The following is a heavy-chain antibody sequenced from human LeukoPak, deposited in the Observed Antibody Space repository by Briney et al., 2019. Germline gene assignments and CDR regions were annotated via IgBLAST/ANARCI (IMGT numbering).Heavy chain of an antibody. CDR1: GFRFSTYD. J-gene: IGHJ4*02. CDR3: ARGGPDYYDSSVLPPDY. V-gene: IGHV3-13*01. Sequence: PGGSLRLSCAASGFRFSTYDMHWVRQVIGKGLEWVSAIGTAGDTYYPGSVKGRFTISRENAKNCLYLQMNSLRAGDTAVYYCARGGPDYYDSSVLPPDYWGQGTLVTVSS. D-gene: IGHD3-22*01. CDR2: IGTAGDT.